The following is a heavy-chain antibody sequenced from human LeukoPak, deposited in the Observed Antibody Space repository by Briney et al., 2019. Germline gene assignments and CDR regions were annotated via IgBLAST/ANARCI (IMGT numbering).Heavy chain of an antibody. CDR1: GYTFTGYY. D-gene: IGHD2-21*01. Sequence: ASVKVSCKASGYTFTGYYFHWVRQAPGQGLEWMGWINPNTAGTNYAQKFLGGVTLTWDTSISTAYMELNRLTSDDTAVYYCAKGYIQLWWFDYWGQGTLVTVSS. V-gene: IGHV1-2*02. CDR2: INPNTAGT. J-gene: IGHJ4*02. CDR3: AKGYIQLWWFDY.